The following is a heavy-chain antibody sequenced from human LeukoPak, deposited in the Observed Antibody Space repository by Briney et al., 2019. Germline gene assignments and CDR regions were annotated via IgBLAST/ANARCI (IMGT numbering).Heavy chain of an antibody. D-gene: IGHD7-27*01. Sequence: GSLRLSCAASGFTFSSYWMSWVRQAPGKGLEWVDNIKQDGSEKYYVDSVKGRFTISRDNAKNSLYLQMNSLRAEDTAVYYCARDGPTNFYYYYGMDVWGQGTTVTVSS. J-gene: IGHJ6*02. V-gene: IGHV3-7*01. CDR3: ARDGPTNFYYYYGMDV. CDR1: GFTFSSYW. CDR2: IKQDGSEK.